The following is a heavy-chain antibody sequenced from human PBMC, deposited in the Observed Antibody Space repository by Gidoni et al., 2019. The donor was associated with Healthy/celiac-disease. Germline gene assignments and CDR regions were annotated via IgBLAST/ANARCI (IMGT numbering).Heavy chain of an antibody. J-gene: IGHJ4*02. CDR3: AKDRIVATIAGYFDY. Sequence: EVQMLESGGGLVQPGGSLRLSCAASGFSFSSYAMRWVRQAPGKGLEWVSAISGSGGSTYYADSVKGRFTISRDNSKNTLYLQMNSLRAEDTAVYYCAKDRIVATIAGYFDYWGQGTLVTVSS. CDR2: ISGSGGST. V-gene: IGHV3-23*01. CDR1: GFSFSSYA. D-gene: IGHD5-12*01.